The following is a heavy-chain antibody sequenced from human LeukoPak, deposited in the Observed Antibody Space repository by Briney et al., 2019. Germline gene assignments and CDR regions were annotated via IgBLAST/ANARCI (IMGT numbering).Heavy chain of an antibody. V-gene: IGHV1-18*01. Sequence: ASVTVSCKASGYTFTSYGISWVRQAPGQGLEWMGWISAYNGNTNYAQKLQGRVTMTTDTSTSTAYMELRSLRSDDTAVYYCARVRNSGSYSNWFDPWGQGTLVTVSS. CDR2: ISAYNGNT. J-gene: IGHJ5*02. CDR1: GYTFTSYG. D-gene: IGHD1-26*01. CDR3: ARVRNSGSYSNWFDP.